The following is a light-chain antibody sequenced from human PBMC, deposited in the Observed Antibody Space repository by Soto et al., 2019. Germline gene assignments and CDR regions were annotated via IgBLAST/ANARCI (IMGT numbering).Light chain of an antibody. V-gene: IGLV2-11*01. CDR3: SSYSGSYTWV. CDR2: DVS. J-gene: IGLJ3*02. Sequence: QSALTPPRSVSRSPGQSVTISCTGTSGDVGGYNFVSWYQQHPGKAPTLMIFDVSQRPSGVPDRVSGSKSGNTASLTISGLQAEDEADYFCSSYSGSYTWVFGGGTELTVL. CDR1: SGDVGGYNF.